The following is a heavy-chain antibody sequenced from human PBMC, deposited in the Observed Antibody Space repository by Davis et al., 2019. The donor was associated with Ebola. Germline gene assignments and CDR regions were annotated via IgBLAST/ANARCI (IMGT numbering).Heavy chain of an antibody. J-gene: IGHJ4*02. CDR3: ARDDY. V-gene: IGHV3-21*01. Sequence: GESLKISCAAYGFTFGDYAMNWVRQAPGKGLEWVSSISSSSSYIYYADSVKGRFTISRDNAKNSLYLQMNSLRAEDTAVYYCARDDYWGQGTLVTVSS. CDR2: ISSSSSYI. CDR1: GFTFGDYA.